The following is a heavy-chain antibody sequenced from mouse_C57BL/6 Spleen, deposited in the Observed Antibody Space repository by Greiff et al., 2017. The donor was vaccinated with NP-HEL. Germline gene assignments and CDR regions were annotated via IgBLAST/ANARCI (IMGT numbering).Heavy chain of an antibody. V-gene: IGHV14-2*01. Sequence: EVQLQQSGAELVKPGASVKLSCTASGFNIKDYYMHWVKQRTEQGLEWIGRIDPEDGETKYAPKFQGKATIKADPSSITAYLQLSSLTSDDTAVYYCAWGSYGNYPDYWGQGTTLTVSS. CDR3: AWGSYGNYPDY. D-gene: IGHD2-1*01. J-gene: IGHJ2*01. CDR2: IDPEDGET. CDR1: GFNIKDYY.